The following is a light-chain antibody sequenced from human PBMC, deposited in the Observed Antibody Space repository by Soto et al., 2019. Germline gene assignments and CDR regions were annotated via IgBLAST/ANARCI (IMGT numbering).Light chain of an antibody. CDR1: SSNIGSAY. CDR3: AAWDDSLVV. CDR2: RNN. J-gene: IGLJ2*01. Sequence: QSVLTQPPSASGTSGQTVTISCSGSSSNIGSAYIYWYQHLPGTAPKLLIYRNNQRPSGVPDRFSASKSGTSASLAISGLRSEDEADYYCAAWDDSLVVFGGGTKLTVL. V-gene: IGLV1-47*01.